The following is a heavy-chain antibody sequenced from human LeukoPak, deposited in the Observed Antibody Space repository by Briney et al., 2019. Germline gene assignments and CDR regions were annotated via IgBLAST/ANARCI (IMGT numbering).Heavy chain of an antibody. V-gene: IGHV1-18*01. J-gene: IGHJ4*02. Sequence: ASVKVSCEASGYAFTSYGITWVRQAPGQGLEWMGWIGTYSGNTNYAQKFQGRVTMTTDTSTSTAYMELRSLRSDDTAVYYCARGSSSLYTSKDSWGQGTLVTVSS. CDR2: IGTYSGNT. D-gene: IGHD6-13*01. CDR3: ARGSSSLYTSKDS. CDR1: GYAFTSYG.